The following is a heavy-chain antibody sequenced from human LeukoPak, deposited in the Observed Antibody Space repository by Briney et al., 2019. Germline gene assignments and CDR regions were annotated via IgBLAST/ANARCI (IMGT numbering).Heavy chain of an antibody. CDR3: ARAPRKGYCSGGSCYYYYYYYMDV. D-gene: IGHD2-15*01. Sequence: SETLSLTCTVSGGSISSSSYYWGWIRQPPGKGLEWIGSIYYSGSTYYNPSLKSRVTISIDTSKNQFSLKLSSVTAADTAVYYCARAPRKGYCSGGSCYYYYYYYMDVWGKGTTVTVSS. J-gene: IGHJ6*03. CDR1: GGSISSSSYY. V-gene: IGHV4-39*07. CDR2: IYYSGST.